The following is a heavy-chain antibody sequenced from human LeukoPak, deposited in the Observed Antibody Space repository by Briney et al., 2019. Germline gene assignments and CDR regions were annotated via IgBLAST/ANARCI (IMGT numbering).Heavy chain of an antibody. V-gene: IGHV4-31*03. CDR3: ARDAKDYYDSSGYYYDGDYFDY. Sequence: SSETLSLTCTVSGGSISSGGYYWSWIRQHPGKGLEWIGYIYYSGSTYYNPSLKSRVTISVDTSKNQFSLKLSSVTAADTAVYYCARDAKDYYDSSGYYYDGDYFDYWGQGTLVTVSS. CDR1: GGSISSGGYY. D-gene: IGHD3-22*01. CDR2: IYYSGST. J-gene: IGHJ4*02.